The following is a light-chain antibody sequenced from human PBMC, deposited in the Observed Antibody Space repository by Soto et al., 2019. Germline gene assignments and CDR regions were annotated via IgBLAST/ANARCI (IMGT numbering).Light chain of an antibody. CDR3: QQSYSAPWT. Sequence: DIQMTQSPSSLSASVGDRVTIACRASQTVNNLLNWYQQKAGKAPRLLISTSSSLQSGVPSRFSGSGSGIDFTLSINGLQPEDFATYYCQQSYSAPWTFGHGTRVEIK. CDR1: QTVNNL. J-gene: IGKJ1*01. CDR2: TSS. V-gene: IGKV1-39*01.